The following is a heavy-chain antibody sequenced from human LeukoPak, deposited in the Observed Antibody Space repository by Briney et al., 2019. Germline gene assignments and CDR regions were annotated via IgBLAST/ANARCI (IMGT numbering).Heavy chain of an antibody. Sequence: SETLSLTCAVYGGSFSGYYWSWIRQPPGKGLEWLGEINHSGSTNYNPSLKSRVTISVDTSKNQFSLKLSSVTAADTAVYYCARIRGSGWYVRYFDYWGQGTLVTVSS. CDR3: ARIRGSGWYVRYFDY. V-gene: IGHV4-34*01. D-gene: IGHD6-19*01. CDR1: GGSFSGYY. CDR2: INHSGST. J-gene: IGHJ4*02.